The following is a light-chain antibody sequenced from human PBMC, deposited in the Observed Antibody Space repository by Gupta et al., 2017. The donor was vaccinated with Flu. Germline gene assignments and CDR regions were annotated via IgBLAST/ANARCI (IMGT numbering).Light chain of an antibody. CDR3: KKWESNDKNKEV. CDR2: SKN. CDR1: SLRNSY. Sequence: SSALSPDPAVPVALGPTVRIQCQGHSLRNSYASWYQQKPGQAPVLVIYSKNIRPSGIPDRFSGSSSGNTSSLTITGAKEEEEDEYYCKKWESNDKNKEVLGGG. J-gene: IGLJ2*01. V-gene: IGLV3-19*01.